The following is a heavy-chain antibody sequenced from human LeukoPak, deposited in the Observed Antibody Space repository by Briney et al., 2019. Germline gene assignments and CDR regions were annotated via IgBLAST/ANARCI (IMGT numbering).Heavy chain of an antibody. D-gene: IGHD2-15*01. CDR2: IYHSGST. J-gene: IGHJ5*02. Sequence: SGTLSLTCAVSGGSISSSNWWSWVRQPPGKGLEWIGEIYHSGSTNYNPSLKSRVTISVDRSKNQFSLKLSSVTAADTAVYYCAREVRHCSGGSCQNWFDPWGQGTLVTVSS. V-gene: IGHV4-4*02. CDR3: AREVRHCSGGSCQNWFDP. CDR1: GGSISSSNW.